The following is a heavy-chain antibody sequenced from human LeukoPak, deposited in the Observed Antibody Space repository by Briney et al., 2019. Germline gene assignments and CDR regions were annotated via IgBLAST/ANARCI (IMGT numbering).Heavy chain of an antibody. Sequence: SETLSLTCAVYGGSFSGYYWSRIRQPPGKGLEWIGEINHSGSTNYNPSLKSRVTISVDTSKNQFSLKLSSVTAADTAVYYCARVSSGWYPYYFDYWGQGTLVTVSS. V-gene: IGHV4-34*01. CDR2: INHSGST. CDR3: ARVSSGWYPYYFDY. J-gene: IGHJ4*02. CDR1: GGSFSGYY. D-gene: IGHD6-19*01.